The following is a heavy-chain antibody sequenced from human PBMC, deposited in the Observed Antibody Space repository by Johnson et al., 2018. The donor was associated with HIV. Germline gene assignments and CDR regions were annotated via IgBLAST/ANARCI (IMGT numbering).Heavy chain of an antibody. CDR1: GFTFDDYA. D-gene: IGHD5-24*01. J-gene: IGHJ3*01. V-gene: IGHV3-9*01. CDR3: AKDIGDGYNRWGAFDF. Sequence: VHLVESGGGVVRPGGSLRLSCAASGFTFDDYAMSWVRQVSGKGLEWVSGISWHSGSIGYADSVKGRFTISRENAKNSLYLQMNSLRAEDTALYYCAKDIGDGYNRWGAFDFWGQGTMVTVSS. CDR2: ISWHSGSI.